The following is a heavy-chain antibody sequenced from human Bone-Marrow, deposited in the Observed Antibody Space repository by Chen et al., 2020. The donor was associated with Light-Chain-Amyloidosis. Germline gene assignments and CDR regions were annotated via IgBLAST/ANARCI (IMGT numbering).Heavy chain of an antibody. CDR2: IKQDGSEE. CDR1: GLTFRAYW. D-gene: IGHD2-8*02. V-gene: IGHV3-7*01. CDR3: ARTTGRAFDV. Sequence: EAQLVESGGGLVQAGGSLRLSCVASGLTFRAYWMSWVRQAPGKGMEWVANIKQDGSEENYMDSVRGRFTISRDNAKNSLYLQMKSLRAEDTAVYYCARTTGRAFDVWGLGTMVSVSS. J-gene: IGHJ3*01.